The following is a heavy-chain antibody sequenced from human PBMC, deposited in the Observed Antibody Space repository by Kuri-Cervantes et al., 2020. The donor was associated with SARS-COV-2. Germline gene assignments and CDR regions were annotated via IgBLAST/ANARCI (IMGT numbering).Heavy chain of an antibody. J-gene: IGHJ4*02. V-gene: IGHV3-66*02. CDR3: ARAGREGITMIVVPPDY. CDR2: IY. CDR1: GFTVSSNY. Sequence: GGSLRLSCAASGFTVSSNYMSWVRQAPGKGLEWVPVIYVKGRFTISRDNSKNTLYLQMNSLRAEDTAVYYCARAGREGITMIVVPPDYWGQGTLVTVSS. D-gene: IGHD3-22*01.